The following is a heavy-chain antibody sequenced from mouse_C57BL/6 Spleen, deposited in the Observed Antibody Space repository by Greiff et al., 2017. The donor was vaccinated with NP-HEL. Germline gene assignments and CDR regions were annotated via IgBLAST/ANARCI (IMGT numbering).Heavy chain of an antibody. CDR2: IYPGDGDT. D-gene: IGHD1-1*01. CDR3: ARLSSSYFDY. V-gene: IGHV1-80*01. J-gene: IGHJ2*01. Sequence: VHLVESGAELVKPGASVKISCKASGYAFSSYWMNWVKQRPGQGLEWIGQIYPGDGDTNYNGKFKGKATLTADKSSSTAYMQLSSLTSEDSAVYFCARLSSSYFDYWGQGTTLTVSS. CDR1: GYAFSSYW.